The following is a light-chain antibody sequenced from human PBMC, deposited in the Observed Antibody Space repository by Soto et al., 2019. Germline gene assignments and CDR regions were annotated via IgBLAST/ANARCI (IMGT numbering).Light chain of an antibody. CDR3: QQCDIWPWT. CDR1: QTVSSH. Sequence: EVVMTQSPVTLSVSLGQRATLSCRASQTVSSHIAWYQQKPGQAPRLLISGVFVRATGIPGRFSGSGSGTAFTLTNSSLQSEDFATYYCQQCDIWPWTFGQGTKVEMK. CDR2: GVF. J-gene: IGKJ1*01. V-gene: IGKV3D-15*01.